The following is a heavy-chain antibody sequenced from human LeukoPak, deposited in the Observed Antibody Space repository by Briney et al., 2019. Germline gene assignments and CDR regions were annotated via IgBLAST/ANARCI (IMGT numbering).Heavy chain of an antibody. Sequence: SETLSLTCTVSGGSISSYYWSWIRQPPGKGLEWIGYIYYSGSTNYNPSLKSRVTISVDTSKNQFSLKLSSVTAADTAVYYCARELGTLLWFGESRYFDYWGQGTLVTVSS. J-gene: IGHJ4*02. CDR2: IYYSGST. CDR1: GGSISSYY. D-gene: IGHD3-10*01. CDR3: ARELGTLLWFGESRYFDY. V-gene: IGHV4-59*01.